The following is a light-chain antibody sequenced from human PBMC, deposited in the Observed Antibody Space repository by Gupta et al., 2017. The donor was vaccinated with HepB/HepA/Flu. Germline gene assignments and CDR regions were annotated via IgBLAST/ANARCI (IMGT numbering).Light chain of an antibody. Sequence: EIVLTQSPGTLSLSPGERATLSCRASQSIGSDYLAWYQQKPGQAPRLLIYDASSRATGIPDRFSGSGSGTDFTLTVSRLEPEDFAVYYCQQDGSSPCSFGQGTKLEIK. CDR3: QQDGSSPCS. CDR1: QSIGSDY. CDR2: DAS. V-gene: IGKV3-20*01. J-gene: IGKJ2*04.